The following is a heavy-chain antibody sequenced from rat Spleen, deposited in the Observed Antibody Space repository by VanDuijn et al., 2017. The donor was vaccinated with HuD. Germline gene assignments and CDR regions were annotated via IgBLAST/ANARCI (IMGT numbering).Heavy chain of an antibody. CDR3: AKHAVTTGVDYFDY. Sequence: EVQLVETGGGLVQPGRSLKLSCAASGFTFGDYNMAWVRQAPRKGLDWVATINYDGRGTYYRGSVTGRFTISRDNAKSTLYLQMDSLRSEDTATYYCAKHAVTTGVDYFDYWGQGVMVTVSS. J-gene: IGHJ2*01. D-gene: IGHD1-11*01. CDR1: GFTFGDYN. CDR2: INYDGRGT. V-gene: IGHV5-7*01.